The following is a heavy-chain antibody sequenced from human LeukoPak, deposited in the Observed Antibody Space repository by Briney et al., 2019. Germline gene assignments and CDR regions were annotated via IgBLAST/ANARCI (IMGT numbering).Heavy chain of an antibody. J-gene: IGHJ4*02. CDR1: GFTFSNAW. Sequence: PGGSLRLSCAASGFTFSNAWMSWVRQAPGKGLERVGRIKSKTDGGTTDYAAPVKGRFTISRDDSKNTLYLQMNSLKTEDTAVYYCTTALSGYSYGYDYWGQGTLVTVSS. CDR3: TTALSGYSYGYDY. V-gene: IGHV3-15*01. CDR2: IKSKTDGGTT. D-gene: IGHD5-18*01.